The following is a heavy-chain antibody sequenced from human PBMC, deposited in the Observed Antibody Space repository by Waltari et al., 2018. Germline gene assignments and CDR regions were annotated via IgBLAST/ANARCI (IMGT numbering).Heavy chain of an antibody. D-gene: IGHD6-13*01. V-gene: IGHV4-59*08. CDR3: ARHRGYGSTWGWFDP. CDR1: GGSMSGYY. J-gene: IGHJ5*02. Sequence: QVQLQESGPGLVKPSETLSLTCTVSGGSMSGYYWSWIRQPPGKGLEWIGSSDYNGRTNYKPSLNTRVTISLDTSKNQVSLRLSSVTATDTAVYYCARHRGYGSTWGWFDPWGQGTLVTVSS. CDR2: SDYNGRT.